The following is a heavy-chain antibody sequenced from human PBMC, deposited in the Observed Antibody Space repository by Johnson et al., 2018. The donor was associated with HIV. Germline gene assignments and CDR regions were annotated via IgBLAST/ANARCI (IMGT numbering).Heavy chain of an antibody. CDR1: GFTFDDYG. D-gene: IGHD2-15*01. CDR3: AREGGYCSGGSCVNAFDI. V-gene: IGHV3-20*04. J-gene: IGHJ3*02. CDR2: INWNGGST. Sequence: MLLVESGGGVVRPGGSLRLSCAASGFTFDDYGMSWVRQAPGKGLEWVSGINWNGGSTGYADSVKGRFTISRDNAKNSLYLQMNSLRAEDTALYYCAREGGYCSGGSCVNAFDIWGQGTMVTVSS.